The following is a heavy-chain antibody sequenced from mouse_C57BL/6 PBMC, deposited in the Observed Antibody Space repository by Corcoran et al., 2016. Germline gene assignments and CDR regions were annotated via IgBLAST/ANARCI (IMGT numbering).Heavy chain of an antibody. D-gene: IGHD2-1*01. J-gene: IGHJ3*01. CDR3: ARERFDYGKEAWFAY. Sequence: DVQLQESGPGLVKPSQSLSLTCSVTGYSITSGYYWNWIRQFPGNKLEWMGYIIYDGSNNYNPSLKNRISSTRDTAKNQFFLKLNSVTTEDTASYDCARERFDYGKEAWFAYGGQGTLVTVSA. V-gene: IGHV3-6*01. CDR1: GYSITSGYY. CDR2: IIYDGSN.